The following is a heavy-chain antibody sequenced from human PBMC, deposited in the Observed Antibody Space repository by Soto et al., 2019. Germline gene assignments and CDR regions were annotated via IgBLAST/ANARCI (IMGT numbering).Heavy chain of an antibody. CDR1: GFTFSSYA. V-gene: IGHV3-23*05. Sequence: PVGSLRLSCAASGFTFSSYAMNWVRQAPGKGLEWVSTIHTSDTKTYYADSVKGRFTISRDNSKSTLYLQMNSLRAEDTAIYYCARQVTGHPNWFDRWGQGTLVTAPQ. CDR2: IHTSDTKT. D-gene: IGHD4-4*01. CDR3: ARQVTGHPNWFDR. J-gene: IGHJ5*02.